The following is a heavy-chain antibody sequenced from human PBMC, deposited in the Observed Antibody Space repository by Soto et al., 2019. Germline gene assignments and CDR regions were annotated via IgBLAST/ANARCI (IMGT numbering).Heavy chain of an antibody. CDR2: IYYSGST. J-gene: IGHJ4*02. D-gene: IGHD6-6*01. V-gene: IGHV4-59*01. CDR1: GGSISSYY. Sequence: SETLSLTCTVSGGSISSYYWSWIRQPPGKGLEWIGYIYYSGSTNYNPSLKSRLTIPVDTSKNQFSLKLSSVTAADTAVYYCARSWDFYSSFFDYWGQGTLVTVSS. CDR3: ARSWDFYSSFFDY.